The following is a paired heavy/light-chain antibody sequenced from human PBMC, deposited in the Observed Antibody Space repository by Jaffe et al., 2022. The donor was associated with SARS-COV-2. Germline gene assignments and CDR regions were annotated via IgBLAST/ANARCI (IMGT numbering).Heavy chain of an antibody. CDR3: AKRWYSSGWNPYEESSYGMDV. CDR1: GFTFSSYA. Sequence: EVQLLESGGGLVQPGGSLRLSCAASGFTFSSYAMSWVRQAPGKGLEWVSAISGSGGSTYYADSVKGRFTISRDNSKNTLYLQMNSLRAEDTAVYYCAKRWYSSGWNPYEESSYGMDVWGQGTTVTVSS. J-gene: IGHJ6*02. D-gene: IGHD6-19*01. V-gene: IGHV3-23*01. CDR2: ISGSGGST.
Light chain of an antibody. CDR1: SSDVGGYNY. CDR3: SSYTSSSTVV. J-gene: IGLJ2*01. Sequence: QSALTQPASVSGSPGQSITISCTGTSSDVGGYNYVSWYQQHPGKAPKLMIYEVSNRPSGVPDRFSGSKSGNTASLTISGLQAEDEADYYCSSYTSSSTVVFGGGTKLTVL. CDR2: EVS. V-gene: IGLV2-14*01.